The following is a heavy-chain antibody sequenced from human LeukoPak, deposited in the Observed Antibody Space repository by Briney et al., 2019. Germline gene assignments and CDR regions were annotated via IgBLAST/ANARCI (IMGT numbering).Heavy chain of an antibody. V-gene: IGHV3-30*02. Sequence: GGSLRLSCAASGFTFSSYSMNWVRQAPGKGLEWVAFIHYNGKTKYYAGSVKGRFTISRDNSKNTLYLQMNSLREEDTAVYYCANRNWELPFDYWGQGTLVTVSS. CDR2: IHYNGKTK. J-gene: IGHJ4*02. CDR1: GFTFSSYS. D-gene: IGHD1-26*01. CDR3: ANRNWELPFDY.